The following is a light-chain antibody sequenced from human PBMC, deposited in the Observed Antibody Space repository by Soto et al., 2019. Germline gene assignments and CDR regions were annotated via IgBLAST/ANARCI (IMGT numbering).Light chain of an antibody. CDR2: DAS. J-gene: IGKJ1*01. CDR1: QSISSW. CDR3: QQYNSYWT. V-gene: IGKV1-5*01. Sequence: DNQIAQFPSTLSSFVGGRGPNNCRASQSISSWLAWYQQKPGKAPKLLIYDASSLESGVPSRFSGSGSGTEFTLTISSLQPDDFATYYCQQYNSYWTFGQGTKVDIK.